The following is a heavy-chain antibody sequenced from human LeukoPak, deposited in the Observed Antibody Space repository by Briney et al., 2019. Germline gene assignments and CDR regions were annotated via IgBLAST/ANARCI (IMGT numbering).Heavy chain of an antibody. Sequence: SETLSLTCTVSGGSISSYYWSWIRQPPGKGLEWIGYIYYSGSTYYNPSLKSRVTISVDTSKNQFSLKLSSVTAADTAVYYCARDVYDFWSGQPLDVWGKGTTVTVSS. V-gene: IGHV4-30-4*08. CDR3: ARDVYDFWSGQPLDV. CDR1: GGSISSYY. J-gene: IGHJ6*04. D-gene: IGHD3-3*01. CDR2: IYYSGST.